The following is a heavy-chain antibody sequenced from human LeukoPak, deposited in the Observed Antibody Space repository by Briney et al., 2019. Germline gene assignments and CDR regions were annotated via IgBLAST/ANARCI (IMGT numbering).Heavy chain of an antibody. J-gene: IGHJ4*02. Sequence: ASVTVSCKASGYTFTDYYMHWVRQAPGQGLEWVGWINPNSGGTNYAQKFQGRVTMTRDTSISTAYMELSRVRSDDTAVYYCARGGRSIFGVADYWGQGTLVTVSS. CDR2: INPNSGGT. V-gene: IGHV1-2*02. CDR3: ARGGRSIFGVADY. D-gene: IGHD3-3*01. CDR1: GYTFTDYY.